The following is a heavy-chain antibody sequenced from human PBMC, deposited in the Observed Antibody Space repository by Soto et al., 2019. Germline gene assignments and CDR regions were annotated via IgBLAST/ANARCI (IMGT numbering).Heavy chain of an antibody. CDR1: GGSISSGGYS. D-gene: IGHD2-21*02. Sequence: SETLSLTCAVSGGSISSGGYSWSWIRQPPGKGLEWIGNIYYSGSANYDPSLRSRVTISLNTSKNQFSLNLNSVTAADTAIYYCARWTYCGGDCYWLDFWGQGTLVTVSS. CDR2: IYYSGSA. V-gene: IGHV4-61*08. CDR3: ARWTYCGGDCYWLDF. J-gene: IGHJ4*02.